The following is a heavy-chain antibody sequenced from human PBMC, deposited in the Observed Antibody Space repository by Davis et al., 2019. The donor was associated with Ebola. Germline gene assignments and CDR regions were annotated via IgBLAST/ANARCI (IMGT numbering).Heavy chain of an antibody. Sequence: PSETLSLTCAVSGGSFSTYYWNWIRQPPGKGLEWIGYSYYSGFTNYNPSLKNRVTISVDRSNNQFSLKLNSVTAADTAVYYCARPQGGSYYLPFDFWGQGTLVTVSS. D-gene: IGHD1-26*01. CDR2: SYYSGFT. CDR3: ARPQGGSYYLPFDF. CDR1: GGSFSTYY. J-gene: IGHJ4*02. V-gene: IGHV4-59*08.